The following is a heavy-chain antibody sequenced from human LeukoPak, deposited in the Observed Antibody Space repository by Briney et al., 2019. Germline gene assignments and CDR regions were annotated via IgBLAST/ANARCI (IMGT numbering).Heavy chain of an antibody. CDR3: AKDPRYCSGGSCYPGFDY. CDR1: GFTFSSYG. CDR2: IRYDGSNK. V-gene: IGHV3-30*02. J-gene: IGHJ4*02. D-gene: IGHD2-15*01. Sequence: GGSLRLSCAASGFTFSSYGMHWVRQAPGKGLEWVAFIRYDGSNKYYADSVKGRFTISRDNSKNTLYLQMNSLRAEDTAVYYCAKDPRYCSGGSCYPGFDYWGQGTLVTVSS.